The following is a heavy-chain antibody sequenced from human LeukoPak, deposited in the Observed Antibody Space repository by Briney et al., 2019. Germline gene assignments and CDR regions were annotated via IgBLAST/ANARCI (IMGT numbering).Heavy chain of an antibody. Sequence: GGSLRLSCAASGFPFSNYAMSWVRQAPGKGLEWVSSISSSSSYIYYADSVKGRFTISRDNAKNSLYLQMNSLRAEDTAVYYCARDRFDGRARYSSSWWTPPGVYFDYWGQGTLVTVSS. CDR2: ISSSSSYI. D-gene: IGHD6-13*01. V-gene: IGHV3-21*01. CDR1: GFPFSNYA. CDR3: ARDRFDGRARYSSSWWTPPGVYFDY. J-gene: IGHJ4*02.